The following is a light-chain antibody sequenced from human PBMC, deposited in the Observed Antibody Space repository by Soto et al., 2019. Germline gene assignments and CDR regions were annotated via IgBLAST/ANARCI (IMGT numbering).Light chain of an antibody. Sequence: DILMTQSPSSLSASVGDRVTLTCRASQSISSYLAWYQQKPGQAPKLLIYGASTRDTGIPSRFSGSGSGTDFTLTISSLQSEDFATYYCQQYNSSPRTFGQGTKVDIK. J-gene: IGKJ1*01. V-gene: IGKV1-NL1*01. CDR2: GAS. CDR1: QSISSY. CDR3: QQYNSSPRT.